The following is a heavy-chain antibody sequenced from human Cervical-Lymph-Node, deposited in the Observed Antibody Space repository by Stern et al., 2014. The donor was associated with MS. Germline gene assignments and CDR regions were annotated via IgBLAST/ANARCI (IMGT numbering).Heavy chain of an antibody. V-gene: IGHV1-69*06. CDR2: IIPLFGTA. CDR3: ARDETGVAFDI. CDR1: GGTFSSYA. J-gene: IGHJ3*02. D-gene: IGHD7-27*01. Sequence: VQLVQSGADVKKPGSSVKVSCKASGGTFSSYAINWVRQAPGQGLEWMVGIIPLFGTAHYAQQFQGRVTISADTSTNTVYMELYRLRSDDTAVYYCARDETGVAFDIWGQGTMVTVSS.